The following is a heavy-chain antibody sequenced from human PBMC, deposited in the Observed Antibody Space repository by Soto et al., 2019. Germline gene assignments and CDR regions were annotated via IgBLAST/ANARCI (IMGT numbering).Heavy chain of an antibody. CDR1: GGSISSYY. V-gene: IGHV4-59*08. CDR2: IYYSGST. CDR3: ARRYSSGWYWYFDL. Sequence: SETLSLTCTVSGGSISSYYWSWIRQPPGKGLEWIGYIYYSGSTNYNPSLKSRVTISVDTSKNQFSLKLSSVTAADTAVYYCARRYSSGWYWYFDLWGRGTLVTVSS. D-gene: IGHD6-19*01. J-gene: IGHJ2*01.